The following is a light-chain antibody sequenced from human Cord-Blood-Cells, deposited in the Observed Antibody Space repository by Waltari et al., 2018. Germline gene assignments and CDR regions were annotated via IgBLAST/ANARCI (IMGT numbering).Light chain of an antibody. V-gene: IGLV2-23*01. CDR3: CSYAGSSSWV. Sequence: QSALTQPASASGTPGQSITIYCTGTSSDVGSYNLVPWYQQHPAKAPKLMIYEGSKRPSGVSNRFSGSKSGNTASLTISGLQAEDEADYYCCSYAGSSSWVFGGGTKLTVL. CDR2: EGS. J-gene: IGLJ3*02. CDR1: SSDVGSYNL.